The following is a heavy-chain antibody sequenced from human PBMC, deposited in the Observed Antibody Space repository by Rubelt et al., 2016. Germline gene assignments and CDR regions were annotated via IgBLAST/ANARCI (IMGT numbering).Heavy chain of an antibody. D-gene: IGHD6-19*01. CDR3: ASSSGWYFDY. Sequence: QVQLVESGGGVVQPGRSLRLSCAASGFTFSSYAMHWVRQAPGKGLEWVAVISYDGTNKYYADSVKGRFTISRDNSKNTLYRQMNSLRAEDTAVYYCASSSGWYFDYWGQGTLVTVSS. CDR2: ISYDGTNK. CDR1: GFTFSSYA. J-gene: IGHJ4*02. V-gene: IGHV3-30*04.